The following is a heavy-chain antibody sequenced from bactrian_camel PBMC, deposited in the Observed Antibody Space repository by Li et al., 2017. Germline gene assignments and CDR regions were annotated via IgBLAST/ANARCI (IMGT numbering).Heavy chain of an antibody. Sequence: HVQLVESGGGSVQVGGSLRLACAVSGGDTDSYYCLGWFRQAPGKEREGVARIDSRGTTEYVDSVKGRFTVFKGNAGKTLYLQMNSLRPEDTAMYYCAAVAEGRTVEGGVSLWTLFESGYWGRGTQVTVS. CDR3: AAVAEGRTVEGGVSLWTLFESGY. CDR1: GGDTDSYYC. D-gene: IGHD3*01. V-gene: IGHV3S61*01. CDR2: IDSRGTT. J-gene: IGHJ4*01.